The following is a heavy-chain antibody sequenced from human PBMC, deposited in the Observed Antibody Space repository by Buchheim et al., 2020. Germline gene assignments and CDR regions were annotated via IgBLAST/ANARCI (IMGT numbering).Heavy chain of an antibody. V-gene: IGHV4-59*01. CDR1: GGSISSYY. D-gene: IGHD4-17*01. CDR3: ARLGDGEHDYYYYYMDV. Sequence: QVQLQESGPGLVKPSETLSLTCTVSGGSISSYYWSWIRQPPGKGLEWIGYIYYSGSTNYNPSLKSRVTISVDTSTNQFSLKLSSVTAADTAVYYCARLGDGEHDYYYYYMDVWGKGTT. J-gene: IGHJ6*03. CDR2: IYYSGST.